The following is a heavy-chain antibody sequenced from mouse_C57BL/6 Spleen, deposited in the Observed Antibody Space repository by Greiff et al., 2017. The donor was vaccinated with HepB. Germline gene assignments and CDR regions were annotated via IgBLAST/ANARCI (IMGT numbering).Heavy chain of an antibody. J-gene: IGHJ1*03. V-gene: IGHV1-52*01. CDR1: GYTFTSYW. CDR3: ARWDGSSLWYFDV. CDR2: IDPSDSET. Sequence: QVHLQQPGAELVRPGSSVKLSCKASGYTFTSYWMHWVKQRPIQGLEWIGNIDPSDSETHYNQKFKDKATLTVDKSSSTAYMQLSSLTSEDSAVYYCARWDGSSLWYFDVWGTGTTVTVSS. D-gene: IGHD1-1*01.